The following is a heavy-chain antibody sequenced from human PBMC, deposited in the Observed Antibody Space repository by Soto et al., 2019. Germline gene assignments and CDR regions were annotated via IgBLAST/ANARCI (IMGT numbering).Heavy chain of an antibody. J-gene: IGHJ4*02. Sequence: QVQLVQSGPEVKKPGTSVKVSCKASGYTFTTFGISWVRQAPGQGLEWMGWISTFNENTHYAQKFQGRVTLTTDTSTGTAYMELRRLRSDDNAVYYCSCCSGLPYFEYWGQGTLVTVSS. V-gene: IGHV1-18*01. D-gene: IGHD2-15*01. CDR1: GYTFTTFG. CDR3: SCCSGLPYFEY. CDR2: ISTFNENT.